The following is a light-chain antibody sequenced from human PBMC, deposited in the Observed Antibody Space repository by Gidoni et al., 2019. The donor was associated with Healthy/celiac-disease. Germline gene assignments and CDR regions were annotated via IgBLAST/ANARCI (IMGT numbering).Light chain of an antibody. CDR2: DAS. J-gene: IGKJ2*01. Sequence: EIVLTQSPATLSLSPGERATLSCRASQRVSSSLAWYQQKPGQAPRRLIYDASNRATGIPARFSGSGSGTDFTLTISSLEPEDFAVYYCQQRSNWPPRYTFGQXTKLEIK. CDR3: QQRSNWPPRYT. V-gene: IGKV3-11*01. CDR1: QRVSSS.